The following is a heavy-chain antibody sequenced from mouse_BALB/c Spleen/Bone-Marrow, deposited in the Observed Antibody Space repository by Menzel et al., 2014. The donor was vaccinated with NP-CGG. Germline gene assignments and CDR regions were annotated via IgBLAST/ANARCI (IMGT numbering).Heavy chain of an antibody. CDR2: INLDSSTI. CDR3: SRLYYYGNFAY. V-gene: IGHV4-1*02. CDR1: GFDFXRYW. J-gene: IGHJ3*01. D-gene: IGHD1-1*01. Sequence: EVQLVESGGGLVQPGGSLKLSCAASGFDFXRYWMSWVRQAPGKGLEWIGEINLDSSTIDYTPSLKDKFIISRDNAKNTLYLQMSKVRSEDTALYYCSRLYYYGNFAYWGQGTLVTVSA.